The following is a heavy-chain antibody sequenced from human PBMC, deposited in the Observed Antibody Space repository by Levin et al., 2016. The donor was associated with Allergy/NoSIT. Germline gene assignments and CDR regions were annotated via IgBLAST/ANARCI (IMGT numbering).Heavy chain of an antibody. Sequence: GGSLRLSCAASGFSFSSFRMNWVRQTPGQGPEWVSSINYSSKSKSYTDSVRGRFTISRDNSKGSLYLQMNNLRAEDTAVYYCARDLLTCNYALCPFDVWGQGTMVTVSS. CDR2: INYSSKSK. D-gene: IGHD1-7*01. V-gene: IGHV3-21*06. J-gene: IGHJ3*01. CDR1: GFSFSSFR. CDR3: ARDLLTCNYALCPFDV.